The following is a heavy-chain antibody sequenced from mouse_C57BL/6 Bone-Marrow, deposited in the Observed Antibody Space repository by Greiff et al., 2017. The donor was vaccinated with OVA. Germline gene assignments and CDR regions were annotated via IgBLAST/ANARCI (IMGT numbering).Heavy chain of an antibody. CDR2: IIPNNGGT. D-gene: IGHD1-2*01. J-gene: IGHJ4*01. CDR1: GYTFTDYH. Sequence: VQLQQSGPELVQPGASVKIPCTASGYTFTDYHMDWVKQSHGKGLEWIGDIIPNNGGTIYNQKFKGKATLTVDKSSSTAYMERRIPTSDDTAVYYCARFHRGMDYWGQGTSVTVSS. V-gene: IGHV1-18*01. CDR3: ARFHRGMDY.